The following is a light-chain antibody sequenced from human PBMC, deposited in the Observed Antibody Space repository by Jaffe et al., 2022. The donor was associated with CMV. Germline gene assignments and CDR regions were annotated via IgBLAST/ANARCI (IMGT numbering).Light chain of an antibody. CDR3: QQRNNRWT. CDR1: QSVSSH. CDR2: DAS. J-gene: IGKJ1*01. Sequence: EIVLTQSPATLSLSPGERATLSCRASQSVSSHLAWYQQKPGQAPRLLIYDASNRATGIPARFRGSGSGTDFTLTISSLEPEDFAVYYCQQRNNRWTFGQGTKVEIK. V-gene: IGKV3-11*01.